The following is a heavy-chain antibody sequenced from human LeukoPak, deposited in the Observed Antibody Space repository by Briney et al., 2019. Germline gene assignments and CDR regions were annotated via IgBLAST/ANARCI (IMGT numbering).Heavy chain of an antibody. CDR2: VNPDGSST. V-gene: IGHV3-74*01. CDR3: ARGGSYGDY. J-gene: IGHJ4*02. D-gene: IGHD3-16*01. CDR1: GFTFTRYW. Sequence: GGSLRLSRAASGFTFTRYWMHWVRQAPGKGLVWVSRVNPDGSSTTYGDSVKGRFTSSRDNAKNTLYLQMNSLRAEDTAVYYCARGGSYGDYWGQGILVTVSS.